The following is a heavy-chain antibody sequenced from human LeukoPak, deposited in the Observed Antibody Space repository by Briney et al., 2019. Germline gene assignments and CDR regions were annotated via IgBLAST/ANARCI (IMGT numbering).Heavy chain of an antibody. CDR1: GFTFRSYW. J-gene: IGHJ4*02. CDR3: GASGGPFDC. D-gene: IGHD6-19*01. CDR2: MYQHVTVT. V-gene: IGHV3-7*05. Sequence: PGGCLRLSCAASGFTFRSYWMSWVRQAPGKGLEWVANMYQHVTVTYNVDSVRGRFSLSPAKTKNPLYLQMNSLRAEDTTVYYFGASGGPFDCWGEGTLV.